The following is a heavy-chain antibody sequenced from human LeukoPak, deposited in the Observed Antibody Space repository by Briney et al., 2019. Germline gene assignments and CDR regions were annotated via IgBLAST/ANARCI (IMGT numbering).Heavy chain of an antibody. CDR1: GFTFGDYT. J-gene: IGHJ4*02. Sequence: GGSLRLSCTASGFTFGDYTMSWVRQAPGKGLEWVGFIRSNAYGGTTEFAASVKGRFTISRDDSKSIAYLQMNSLKTEDTAVYYCTGSFGELTFFDYWGLGTLVTVSS. V-gene: IGHV3-49*04. CDR3: TGSFGELTFFDY. D-gene: IGHD3-10*01. CDR2: IRSNAYGGTT.